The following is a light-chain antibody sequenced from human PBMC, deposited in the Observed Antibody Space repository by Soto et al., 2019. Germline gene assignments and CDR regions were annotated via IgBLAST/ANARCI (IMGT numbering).Light chain of an antibody. CDR2: AAS. CDR1: QSISSY. CDR3: QQSYSTPRT. J-gene: IGKJ1*01. V-gene: IGKV1-39*01. Sequence: QMTQSPSSLSASVGDRVTITCRASQSISSYLNWYQQKPGKAPKLLIYAASSLQSGVPSRFSGGGSGTDFTLTISSLQPEDFATYYCQQSYSTPRTFGQGTKVDIK.